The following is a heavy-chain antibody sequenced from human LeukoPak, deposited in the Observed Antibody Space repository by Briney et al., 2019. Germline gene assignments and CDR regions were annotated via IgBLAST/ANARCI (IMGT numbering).Heavy chain of an antibody. CDR1: GGSISNNNYY. J-gene: IGHJ4*02. CDR2: IYSSGST. V-gene: IGHV4-61*02. D-gene: IGHD3-10*01. CDR3: ARHDHYYGSGVSFDY. Sequence: SETLSLTCTVSGGSISNNNYYWGWIRQPAGKGLEWIGRIYSSGSTNYNPSLKSRVTISVDTSKNQFSLKLSSVTAADTAVYYCARHDHYYGSGVSFDYWGQGTLVTVSS.